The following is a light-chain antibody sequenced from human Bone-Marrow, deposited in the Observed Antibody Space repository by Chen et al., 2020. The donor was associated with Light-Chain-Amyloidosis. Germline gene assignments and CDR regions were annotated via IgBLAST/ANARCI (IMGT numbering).Light chain of an antibody. Sequence: DIEMTQSPYSLPASVGDRVTITCRASQSISNSLNWYQQKPGQAPKLLIYTASTLESGVPSRFSGSGSGTDFTLTIISLQPEDFAAYYCQLSFSVPLSFGGGTKVEI. J-gene: IGKJ4*01. V-gene: IGKV1-39*01. CDR1: QSISNS. CDR3: QLSFSVPLS. CDR2: TAS.